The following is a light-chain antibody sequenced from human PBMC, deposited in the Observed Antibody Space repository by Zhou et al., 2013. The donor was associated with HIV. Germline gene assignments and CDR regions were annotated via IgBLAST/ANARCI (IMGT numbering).Light chain of an antibody. Sequence: DIQMTQSPSSLSASVGDRVTVTCRASQTVSRYVNWYQHKPGKAPQLLIYAASNLQTGVPSRFRGSASGTEFTLTISSLQADDFATYYCQQYNTHPETFGGGTKVEIK. CDR3: QQYNTHPET. J-gene: IGKJ4*01. CDR1: QTVSRY. CDR2: AAS. V-gene: IGKV1-39*01.